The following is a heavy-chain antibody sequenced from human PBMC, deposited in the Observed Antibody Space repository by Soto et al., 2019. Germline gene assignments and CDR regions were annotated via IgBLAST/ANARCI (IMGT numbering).Heavy chain of an antibody. CDR1: GFTFSSYS. J-gene: IGHJ6*03. V-gene: IGHV3-21*01. CDR2: ISSSSSYI. CDR3: ARVFVSFAHYYMDV. Sequence: EVQLVESGGGLVKPGGSLRLSCAASGFTFSSYSMNWVRQAPGKGLEWVSSISSSSSYIYYADSVKGRFTISRDNAKNSLYLQMISLRAEDTAVYYCARVFVSFAHYYMDVWGKGTTVTVSS. D-gene: IGHD3-3*01.